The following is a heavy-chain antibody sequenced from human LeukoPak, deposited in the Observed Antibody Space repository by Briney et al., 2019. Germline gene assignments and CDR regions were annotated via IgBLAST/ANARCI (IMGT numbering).Heavy chain of an antibody. D-gene: IGHD4-17*01. CDR1: GFTFSSYA. Sequence: GRSLRLSCAASGFTFSSYAMHWVRQAPGKGLEWVAVISYDGSNKYYADSVKGRFTISRDNSKNTLHLQMNSLRAEDTAVYYCARGPKGDYPYYFDYWGQGTLVTASS. CDR3: ARGPKGDYPYYFDY. CDR2: ISYDGSNK. J-gene: IGHJ4*02. V-gene: IGHV3-30-3*01.